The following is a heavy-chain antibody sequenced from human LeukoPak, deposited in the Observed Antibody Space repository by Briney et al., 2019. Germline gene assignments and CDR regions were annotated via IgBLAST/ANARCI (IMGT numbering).Heavy chain of an antibody. D-gene: IGHD6-19*01. J-gene: IGHJ4*02. CDR1: GFTFSHYA. V-gene: IGHV3-48*04. CDR2: ISSSGSTI. CDR3: ARGDETGYSSGCSDY. Sequence: HAGGSLRLSCAASGFTFSHYAMNWVRQAPGKGLEWVSYISSSGSTIYYADSVKGRFTISRDNAKNSLYLQMNSLRAEDTAVYYCARGDETGYSSGCSDYWGQGTLVTVSS.